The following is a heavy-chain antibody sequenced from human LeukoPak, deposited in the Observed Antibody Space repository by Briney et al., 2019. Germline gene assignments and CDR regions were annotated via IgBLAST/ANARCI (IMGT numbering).Heavy chain of an antibody. Sequence: SETLSLTCTVSGGSISSYYWSWIRQPAGKGLEWIGHIHSSGSTNYNPSLKSRVTMSVDTPKNQFSPKLSSVTAADTAVYYCVRGVYYDLLTGYYPGGFDYWGQGSLVTVSS. J-gene: IGHJ4*02. CDR3: VRGVYYDLLTGYYPGGFDY. D-gene: IGHD3-9*01. V-gene: IGHV4-4*07. CDR1: GGSISSYY. CDR2: IHSSGST.